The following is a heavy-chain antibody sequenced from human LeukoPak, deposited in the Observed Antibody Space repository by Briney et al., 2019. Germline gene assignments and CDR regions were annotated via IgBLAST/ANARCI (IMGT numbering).Heavy chain of an antibody. Sequence: SVKVSCKASGGTFSSYAISWVRQAPGQGLEWMGRIIPILGMANYAQKFQGRVTITADKSTSTAYMELSSLRSEDTAVYYCARGLEGCSSTSCSALMDYWGQGTLVTVSS. CDR1: GGTFSSYA. V-gene: IGHV1-69*04. J-gene: IGHJ4*02. CDR3: ARGLEGCSSTSCSALMDY. D-gene: IGHD2-2*01. CDR2: IIPILGMA.